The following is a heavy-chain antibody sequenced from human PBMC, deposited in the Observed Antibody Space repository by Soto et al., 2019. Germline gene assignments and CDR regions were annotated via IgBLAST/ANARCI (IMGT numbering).Heavy chain of an antibody. CDR1: GVSISSSSYY. D-gene: IGHD3-22*01. Sequence: QLQLQESGAGLVKPSETLSLTCTVSGVSISSSSYYWGWIRQPPGKGLEWIGSIYYSGSTYYNPSLKSRVTISVDTSKNQFSLKLSSVTAADTAVYYCARRLVVVITTWFDPWGQGTLVTVSS. V-gene: IGHV4-39*01. CDR2: IYYSGST. J-gene: IGHJ5*02. CDR3: ARRLVVVITTWFDP.